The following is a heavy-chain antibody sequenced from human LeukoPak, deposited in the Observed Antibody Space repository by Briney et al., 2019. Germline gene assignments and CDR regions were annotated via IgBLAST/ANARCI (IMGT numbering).Heavy chain of an antibody. J-gene: IGHJ3*02. CDR1: GGSISSYF. V-gene: IGHV4-59*01. CDR2: VYYSGST. D-gene: IGHD3-16*01. CDR3: ARVLNLSKRGLDAFDI. Sequence: PSETLSLTCTVSGGSISSYFWSWIRQPPGKGLEWIGYVYYSGSTNYNPSLKSRVTISVDTSKKQFSLKLSSATAADTAVYYCARVLNLSKRGLDAFDIWGQGTMVTVSS.